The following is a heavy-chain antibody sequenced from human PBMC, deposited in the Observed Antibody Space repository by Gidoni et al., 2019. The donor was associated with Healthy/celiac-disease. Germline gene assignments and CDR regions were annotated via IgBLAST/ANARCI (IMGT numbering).Heavy chain of an antibody. D-gene: IGHD6-19*01. V-gene: IGHV1-69*02. CDR2: IIPILGIA. CDR3: ARQWLVHYGSLDY. CDR1: GGTFSSYT. Sequence: HVQLVQSGAEAKKPGSSVKVSCKASGGTFSSYTISWVRQAPGQGLEWMGRIIPILGIANYEQKFQGRVKITADKTTSTADMELSSLRSEDTAVYYCARQWLVHYGSLDYWGQGTLVTVSS. J-gene: IGHJ4*02.